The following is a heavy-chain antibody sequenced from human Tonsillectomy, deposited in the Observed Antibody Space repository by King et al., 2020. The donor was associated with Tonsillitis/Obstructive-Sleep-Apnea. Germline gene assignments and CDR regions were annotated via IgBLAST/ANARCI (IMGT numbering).Heavy chain of an antibody. J-gene: IGHJ4*02. CDR1: GYTFTRNY. Sequence: VQLVESGAEVKKPGASVKVSCTASGYTFTRNYVHWVRQAPGHGLGWMGKINPSDGITTYAQKFKGRVTMTKDTSTSTVNRELSSLRAEDTAVYYCVRDDKDGRHLDYWGQGALVSVSS. CDR2: INPSDGIT. CDR3: VRDDKDGRHLDY. V-gene: IGHV1-46*01. D-gene: IGHD2-15*01.